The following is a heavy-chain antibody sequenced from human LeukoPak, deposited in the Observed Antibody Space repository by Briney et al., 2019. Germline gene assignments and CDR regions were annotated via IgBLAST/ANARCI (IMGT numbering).Heavy chain of an antibody. D-gene: IGHD6-19*01. CDR2: IYTSGST. J-gene: IGHJ4*02. CDR3: ARHLTVAGRFDY. Sequence: SETLSLTCTVSGDSISSYYWSWIRQPAGKGLEWIGRIYTSGSTNYNPSLKSRVTMSVDTSKNQFSLKLSSVTAADTAVYYCARHLTVAGRFDYWGQGTLVTVSS. V-gene: IGHV4-4*07. CDR1: GDSISSYY.